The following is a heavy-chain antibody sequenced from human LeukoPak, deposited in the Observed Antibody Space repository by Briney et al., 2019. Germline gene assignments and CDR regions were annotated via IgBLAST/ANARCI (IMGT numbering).Heavy chain of an antibody. D-gene: IGHD5-24*01. CDR1: GFTFSSYW. J-gene: IGHJ4*02. V-gene: IGHV3-7*01. Sequence: PGGSLRLSCAASGFTFSSYWMSWVRQAPGKGLEWVANIKQDGSEKNYVDSVKGRFTISKDNAKNTLYLQMNSLRAEDTAVYYCARETPRRGETRDGYRWGQGTLVTVSS. CDR3: ARETPRRGETRDGYR. CDR2: IKQDGSEK.